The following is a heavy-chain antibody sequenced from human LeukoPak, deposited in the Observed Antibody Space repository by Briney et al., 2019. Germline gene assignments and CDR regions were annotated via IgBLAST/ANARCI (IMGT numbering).Heavy chain of an antibody. CDR3: ASEAFGRDYYFDY. CDR1: GFTFSRHG. V-gene: IGHV3-33*01. J-gene: IGHJ4*02. CDR2: IWYDGTNK. Sequence: GRSLRLSCAASGFTFSRHGMHWVRQAPGKGLEWVAVIWYDGTNKYYADSVKGRFTISRDNSKNTIYLQMNSLRAEDTAVYYCASEAFGRDYYFDYWGQGTLVTVS. D-gene: IGHD3-16*01.